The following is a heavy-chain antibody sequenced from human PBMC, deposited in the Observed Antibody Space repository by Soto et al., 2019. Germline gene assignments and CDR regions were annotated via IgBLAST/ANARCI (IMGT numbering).Heavy chain of an antibody. J-gene: IGHJ6*02. CDR3: ARGRPRGSGSYYNWPGMDV. CDR1: GGSFSGYY. Sequence: SETLSLTCAVYGGSFSGYYWSWIRQPPGKGLEWIGEINHSGSTNYNPSLKSRVTISVDTSKNQFSLKLSSVTAADTAVYYCARGRPRGSGSYYNWPGMDVWGQGTTVTVYS. CDR2: INHSGST. V-gene: IGHV4-34*01. D-gene: IGHD3-10*01.